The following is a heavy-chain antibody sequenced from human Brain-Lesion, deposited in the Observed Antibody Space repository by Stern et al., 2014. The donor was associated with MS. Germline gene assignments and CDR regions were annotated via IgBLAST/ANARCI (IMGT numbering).Heavy chain of an antibody. CDR1: GGTFSSYT. V-gene: IGHV1-69*08. Sequence: QVQLVQSGAEVKKPGSSVKVSCKTSGGTFSSYTITWVRQAPGQGLEWSGRIVSLLDIAVNAQKFQGRVEITADKSTSTAYMELSGLRSEDTAVYYCARESTGDAFDIWGQGTMVTVSS. D-gene: IGHD3-10*01. J-gene: IGHJ3*02. CDR3: ARESTGDAFDI. CDR2: IVSLLDIA.